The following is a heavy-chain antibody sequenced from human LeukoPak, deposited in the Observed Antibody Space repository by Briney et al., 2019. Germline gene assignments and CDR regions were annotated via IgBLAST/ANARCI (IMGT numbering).Heavy chain of an antibody. Sequence: GGSLRLSCAASGFTFSSYWMSWIRQAPGKGLEWVANIKQDGREKYYVDSVKGRFTISRDNAKNSLFLQMNSLRAEDTAVYYCAREGRYDFWSGYCFDYWGQGTLVTVSS. V-gene: IGHV3-7*01. CDR2: IKQDGREK. CDR1: GFTFSSYW. D-gene: IGHD3-3*01. CDR3: AREGRYDFWSGYCFDY. J-gene: IGHJ4*02.